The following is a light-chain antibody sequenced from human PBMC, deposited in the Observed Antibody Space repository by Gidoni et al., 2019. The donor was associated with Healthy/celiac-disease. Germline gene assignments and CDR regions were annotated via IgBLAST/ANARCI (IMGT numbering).Light chain of an antibody. CDR1: QSISSW. CDR2: KAS. V-gene: IGKV1-5*03. J-gene: IGKJ1*01. CDR3: QQYNSYSSWT. Sequence: DIQMTQSPSTLSASVGDRVTITCRASQSISSWLAWYQQKPGTAPKLLIYKASSLESGVPSRFSGNGSGTEFTLTISSLQPDDFATYYCQQYNSYSSWTFGQGTKVEIK.